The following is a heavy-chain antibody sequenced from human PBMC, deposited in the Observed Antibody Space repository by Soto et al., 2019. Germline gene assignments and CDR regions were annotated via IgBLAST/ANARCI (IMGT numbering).Heavy chain of an antibody. Sequence: QVQLVESGGGVVQPGRSLRLSCAASGFTFSSYGMHWVRQAPGKGLEWVAVISYDGSNKYYADSVKGRFTISRDNSENTLYLQMNSMGAEDTVVYYCAKDKTTYSGYEHSGMDVWGQGSTVIVA. D-gene: IGHD5-12*01. CDR2: ISYDGSNK. J-gene: IGHJ6*02. CDR3: AKDKTTYSGYEHSGMDV. V-gene: IGHV3-30*18. CDR1: GFTFSSYG.